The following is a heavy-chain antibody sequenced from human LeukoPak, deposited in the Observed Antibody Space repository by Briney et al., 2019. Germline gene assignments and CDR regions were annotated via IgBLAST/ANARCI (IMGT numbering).Heavy chain of an antibody. CDR3: AKDYFASGTYGYCDC. J-gene: IGHJ4*02. D-gene: IGHD3-10*01. CDR2: ISGSGGST. V-gene: IGHV3-23*01. Sequence: GGSLRLSCAASGFNFSSYALSWVRQAPGRGLEWVSTISGSGGSTYYADSVKGRFTISRDNSKNTVYLQMNSLRAEDTAVYYCAKDYFASGTYGYCDCWGQGTLVTVSS. CDR1: GFNFSSYA.